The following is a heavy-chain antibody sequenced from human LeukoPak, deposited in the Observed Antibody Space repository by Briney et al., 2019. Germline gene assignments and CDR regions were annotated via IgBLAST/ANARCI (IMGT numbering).Heavy chain of an antibody. V-gene: IGHV1-18*01. D-gene: IGHD3-10*01. CDR2: ISAYNGNT. CDR1: GYTFTSYG. J-gene: IGHJ4*02. Sequence: ASVKVSCKASGYTFTSYGISWVRQAPGQGLEWMGWISAYNGNTNYAQKLQGRVTMTTDTSTSTAYMGLRSLRSDDTAVYYCAGLYGSGSSVDYWGQGTLVTVSS. CDR3: AGLYGSGSSVDY.